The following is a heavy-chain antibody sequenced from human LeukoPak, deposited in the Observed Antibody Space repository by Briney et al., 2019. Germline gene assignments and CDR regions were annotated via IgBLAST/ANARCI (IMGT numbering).Heavy chain of an antibody. V-gene: IGHV4-34*01. CDR3: ARGLYKVDY. CDR1: GGSFSGYY. CDR2: INHSGST. D-gene: IGHD3-10*01. J-gene: IGHJ4*02. Sequence: PSETLSLTCAVYGGSFSGYYWSWIRQPPGKGLEWIGEINHSGSTNYNPSLKSRVTISVDTSKNQFSLKLSSVTAADTAVYYCARGLYKVDYWGQGTLVTVSS.